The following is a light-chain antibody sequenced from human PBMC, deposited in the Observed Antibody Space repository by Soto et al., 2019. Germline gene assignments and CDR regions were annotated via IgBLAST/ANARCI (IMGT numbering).Light chain of an antibody. V-gene: IGKV1-39*01. J-gene: IGKJ2*01. CDR3: QQTYSTPYT. CDR1: QRITTY. CDR2: TSG. Sequence: IQMTQSPSSLSASLGDRVTITCRASQRITTYLNWYQQKPGNAPKLLITTSGTLQRGVPSRFSDSGSGTDFTLTITSLQREDFATYFCQQTYSTPYTFGQGTKLEIK.